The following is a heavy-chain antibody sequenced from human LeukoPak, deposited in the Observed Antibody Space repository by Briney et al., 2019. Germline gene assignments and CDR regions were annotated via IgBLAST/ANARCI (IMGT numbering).Heavy chain of an antibody. CDR3: ARAPGKIPFDY. Sequence: ASVKVSCKASGYTFTSYAIYCVRQATGQGLEWMGWMNPNSGNTGYAQKFQGRVTMTRNTSISTAYMELSSLKSEDTAVYYCARAPGKIPFDYWGQGTLVTVSS. V-gene: IGHV1-8*01. CDR1: GYTFTSYA. CDR2: MNPNSGNT. D-gene: IGHD2-21*01. J-gene: IGHJ4*02.